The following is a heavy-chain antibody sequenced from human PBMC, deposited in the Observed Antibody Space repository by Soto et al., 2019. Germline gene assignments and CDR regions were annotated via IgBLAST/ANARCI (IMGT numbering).Heavy chain of an antibody. D-gene: IGHD1-26*01. Sequence: EVQLVESGGGLVQPGGSLRLSCAASGFTFSSYSMNWVRQAPGKGLEWVSYISSSSSTIYYADSVKGRFTISRDNAKNSRYLQMNSLRDEDTAVYYCARDRREVSGSYLVYYYYDGMDVWGQGTTVTVSS. CDR2: ISSSSSTI. CDR1: GFTFSSYS. J-gene: IGHJ6*02. CDR3: ARDRREVSGSYLVYYYYDGMDV. V-gene: IGHV3-48*02.